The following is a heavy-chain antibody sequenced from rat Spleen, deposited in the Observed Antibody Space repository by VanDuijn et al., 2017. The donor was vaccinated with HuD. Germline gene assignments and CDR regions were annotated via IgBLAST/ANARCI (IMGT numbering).Heavy chain of an antibody. D-gene: IGHD2-5*01. Sequence: VQLKESGPGLVQPSQTLSLTCTVSGFSLISYGVNWIRKFPGNKLEWMGYINSAGSTSYNPSLKSRISITRDTSKNQFFLQVNSVTTEDTATYYCARGLVLTWGQGVMVTVSS. J-gene: IGHJ2*01. CDR2: INSAGST. CDR1: GFSLISYG. V-gene: IGHV3-3*01. CDR3: ARGLVLT.